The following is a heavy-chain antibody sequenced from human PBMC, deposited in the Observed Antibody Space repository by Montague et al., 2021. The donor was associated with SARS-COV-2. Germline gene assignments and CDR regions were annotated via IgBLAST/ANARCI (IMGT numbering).Heavy chain of an antibody. J-gene: IGHJ3*01. CDR3: ARETMTADAFDV. D-gene: IGHD1-14*01. CDR1: GASVGSSD. CDR2: FYSVGST. V-gene: IGHV4-59*02. Sequence: SETLSLTCTVSGASVGSSDWGWIRQSPGKGLEWIGYFYSVGSTDYNPSLKSRATISRDTSKNQFSLKVRSVTAADTAVYCCARETMTADAFDVWGQGTMSPSLQ.